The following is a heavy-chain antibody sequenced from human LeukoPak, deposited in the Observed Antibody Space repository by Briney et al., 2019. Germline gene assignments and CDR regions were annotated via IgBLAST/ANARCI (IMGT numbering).Heavy chain of an antibody. Sequence: SETLSLTCTVSGGSISSYYWSWIRQPPGKGLEWIGYIYYSGSTNYNPSLKSRVTISVDPSKNQFSLKLSSVTAADTAVYYCARRDLFYWYFDLWGRGTLVTVSS. CDR3: ARRDLFYWYFDL. CDR1: GGSISSYY. D-gene: IGHD2-21*01. V-gene: IGHV4-59*08. CDR2: IYYSGST. J-gene: IGHJ2*01.